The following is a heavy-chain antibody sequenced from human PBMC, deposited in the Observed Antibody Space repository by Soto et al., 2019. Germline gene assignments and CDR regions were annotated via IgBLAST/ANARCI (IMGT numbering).Heavy chain of an antibody. Sequence: GESLKISCKGSGYSFTSYWIGWVRQMPGKGLEWMGIIYPGDSDTRYSPSFQGQVTISADKSISTAYLQWSSLKATDTDEYNXXXXXXSGYTYYFDYWGQGTLVTVSS. CDR2: IYPGDSDT. D-gene: IGHD3-22*01. V-gene: IGHV5-51*01. J-gene: IGHJ4*02. CDR3: XXXXXSGYTYYFDY. CDR1: GYSFTSYW.